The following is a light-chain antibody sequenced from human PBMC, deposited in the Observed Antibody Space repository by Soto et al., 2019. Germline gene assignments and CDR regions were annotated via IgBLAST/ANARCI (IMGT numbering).Light chain of an antibody. V-gene: IGKV1-27*01. J-gene: IGKJ5*01. CDR1: QDISVY. CDR2: SAS. CDR3: QKFNTAPLT. Sequence: DIQMTQSPSSLSASVGDRVTITCRASQDISVYLAWYQQKPGKVPKLLIYSASTLQSGVPSRFSGSGSGTGFTLIIRSLQPEDVATYYCQKFNTAPLTFGQGTRLEIK.